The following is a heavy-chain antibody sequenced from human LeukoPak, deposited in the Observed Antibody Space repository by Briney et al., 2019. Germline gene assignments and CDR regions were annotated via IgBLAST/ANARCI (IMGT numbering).Heavy chain of an antibody. CDR3: AGPAGGGDTAMVTPFDY. J-gene: IGHJ4*02. CDR2: IIPIFGTA. D-gene: IGHD5-18*01. CDR1: GGTFSSYA. V-gene: IGHV1-69*13. Sequence: GASVRVSCKASGGTFSSYAISWVRQAPGQGLEWMGGIIPIFGTANYAQKFQGRVTITADESTSTAYMELSSLRSEDTAVYYCAGPAGGGDTAMVTPFDYWGQGTLVTVSS.